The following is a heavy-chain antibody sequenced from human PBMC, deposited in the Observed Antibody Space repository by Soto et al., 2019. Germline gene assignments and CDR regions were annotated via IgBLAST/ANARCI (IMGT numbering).Heavy chain of an antibody. CDR3: AKSSTPHAGLVTIFGVVITRRMDV. CDR1: GFTFSSYG. CDR2: ISYDGSNK. V-gene: IGHV3-30*18. J-gene: IGHJ6*03. D-gene: IGHD3-3*01. Sequence: GGSLRLSCAASGFTFSSYGMHWVRQAPGKGLEWVAVISYDGSNKYYADSVKGRFTISRDNSKNTLYLQMNSLRAEDTAVYYCAKSSTPHAGLVTIFGVVITRRMDVWGKGTTVTVSS.